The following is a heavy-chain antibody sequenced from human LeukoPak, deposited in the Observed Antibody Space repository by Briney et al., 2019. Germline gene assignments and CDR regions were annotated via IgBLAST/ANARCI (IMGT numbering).Heavy chain of an antibody. D-gene: IGHD6-13*01. CDR2: ISAYNGNT. CDR3: ARAVYSSSWYVRENDAFDI. V-gene: IGHV1-18*01. J-gene: IGHJ3*02. Sequence: ASVKVSCKASGYTFTSYGISWVRQAPGQGLEWMGRISAYNGNTNYAQKLQGRVTMTTDTSTSTAYMELRSLRSDDTAVYYCARAVYSSSWYVRENDAFDIWGQGTMVTVSS. CDR1: GYTFTSYG.